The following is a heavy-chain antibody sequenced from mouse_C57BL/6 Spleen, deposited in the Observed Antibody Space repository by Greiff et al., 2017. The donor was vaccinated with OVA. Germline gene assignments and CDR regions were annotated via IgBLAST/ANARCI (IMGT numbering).Heavy chain of an antibody. CDR3: ARNLLLRFPLAY. J-gene: IGHJ3*01. D-gene: IGHD1-1*01. V-gene: IGHV1-22*01. CDR2: INPNNGGT. CDR1: GYTFTDYN. Sequence: EVQLQQSGPELVKPGASVKMSCKASGYTFTDYNMHWVKQSHGKSLEWIGYINPNNGGTSYNQKFKGKATLTVNKSSSTAYMELRSLTSEDSAVYYCARNLLLRFPLAYWGQGTLVTVSA.